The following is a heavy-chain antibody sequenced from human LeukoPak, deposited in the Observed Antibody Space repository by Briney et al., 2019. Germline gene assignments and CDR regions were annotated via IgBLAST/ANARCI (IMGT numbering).Heavy chain of an antibody. CDR2: VYYAGST. CDR3: ASLSEYCSSGSCYLGWFNP. CDR1: GGSISSYY. Sequence: SETLSLTCTVSGGSISSYYWSWIRQPPGKGLEWIGYVYYAGSTNYNPSLKSRVTISVDTSKNQVSLKLSSVTAADTAVYYCASLSEYCSSGSCYLGWFNPWGQGTLVTVSS. J-gene: IGHJ5*02. D-gene: IGHD2-15*01. V-gene: IGHV4-59*01.